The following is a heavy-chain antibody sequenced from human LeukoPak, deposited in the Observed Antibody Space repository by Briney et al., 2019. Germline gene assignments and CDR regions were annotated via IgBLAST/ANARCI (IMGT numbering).Heavy chain of an antibody. Sequence: GASVKVSCKASGYTFTSYGISWVRQAPGQGLEWMGWISAYNGNTNYAQKLQGRVTITADESTSTAYMELSSLRSEDTAVYYCARGTATAYDFWSGYDAFDIWGQGTMVTVSS. J-gene: IGHJ3*02. CDR3: ARGTATAYDFWSGYDAFDI. CDR2: ISAYNGNT. CDR1: GYTFTSYG. D-gene: IGHD3-3*01. V-gene: IGHV1-18*01.